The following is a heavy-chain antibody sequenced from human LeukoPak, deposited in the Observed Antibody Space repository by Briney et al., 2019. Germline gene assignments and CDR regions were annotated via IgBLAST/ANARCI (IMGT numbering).Heavy chain of an antibody. V-gene: IGHV1-18*04. CDR3: ARVLWFGEFDDY. CDR2: ISAYNGNT. Sequence: GAAKVSCKSSVYSFSILCISWAGRGPAEGVGWMGWISAYNGNTNYAQKLQGRVTMTTDTSTSTAYMELRSLRSDDTAVYYCARVLWFGEFDDYWGQGTLVTVSS. CDR1: VYSFSILC. D-gene: IGHD3-10*01. J-gene: IGHJ4*02.